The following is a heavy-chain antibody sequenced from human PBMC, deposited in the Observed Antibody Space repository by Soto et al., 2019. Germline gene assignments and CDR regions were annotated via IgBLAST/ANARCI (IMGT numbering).Heavy chain of an antibody. CDR3: ARDQDWSFDY. CDR1: GFTFSYYT. CDR2: IRTSGSGV. Sequence: PGGSLRLSSVASGFTFSYYTMSWVRQAPGKGPEWVSNIRTSGSGVYYADSVKGRFTVSRDNAKNSLYLQMHSLRVEDTAVYYCARDQDWSFDYWGQGTLVTVSS. V-gene: IGHV3-48*01. D-gene: IGHD3-9*01. J-gene: IGHJ4*02.